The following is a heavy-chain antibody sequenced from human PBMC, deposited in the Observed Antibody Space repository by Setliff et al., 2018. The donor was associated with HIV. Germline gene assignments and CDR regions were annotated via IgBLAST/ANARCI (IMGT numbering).Heavy chain of an antibody. J-gene: IGHJ3*02. D-gene: IGHD3-22*01. Sequence: SETLSLTCTVSGGSISSSSYYWGWIRQPPGKGLEWIGSIYYSGSTYYNPSLKSRVTISVDTSKNQFSLKLSSVTAADTAVYYCARERGITMRVVVILDAFDIWGQGTMVTVSS. V-gene: IGHV4-39*07. CDR3: ARERGITMRVVVILDAFDI. CDR2: IYYSGST. CDR1: GGSISSSSYY.